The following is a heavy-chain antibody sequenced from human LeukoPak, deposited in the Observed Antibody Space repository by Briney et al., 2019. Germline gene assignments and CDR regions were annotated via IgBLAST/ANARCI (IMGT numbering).Heavy chain of an antibody. CDR1: GFTFSSYA. CDR2: ISYDGSNK. CDR3: ARDLGSSFGAFDI. D-gene: IGHD3-10*01. V-gene: IGHV3-30-3*01. J-gene: IGHJ3*02. Sequence: GGSLRLSCAASGFTFSSYAMHWVRQAPGKGLEWVAVISYDGSNKYYADPVKGRFTISRDNSKNTLYLQMNSLRAEDTAVYYCARDLGSSFGAFDIWGRGTMVTVSS.